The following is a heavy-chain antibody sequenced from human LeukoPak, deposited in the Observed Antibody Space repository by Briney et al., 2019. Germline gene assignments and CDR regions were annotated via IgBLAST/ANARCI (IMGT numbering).Heavy chain of an antibody. CDR1: GFTVSSNY. D-gene: IGHD3-16*01. J-gene: IGHJ4*02. Sequence: GGSLRLSCAASGFTVSSNYMSWVRQVPGKGLEWVSVIYSDGTISYADSVKGRFTISRDNSENTLYLQMNSLRVEDAAVYYCAREVGGGASGQWGQGTLVTVSS. CDR3: AREVGGGASGQ. V-gene: IGHV3-66*01. CDR2: IYSDGTI.